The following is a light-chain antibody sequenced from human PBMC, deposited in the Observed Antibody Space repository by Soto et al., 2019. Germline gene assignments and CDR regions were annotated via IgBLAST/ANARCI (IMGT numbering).Light chain of an antibody. Sequence: DIVMTQSPDSLAVSLGERATINCKSSQSVLYSSNNKNQLAWYQQKPGQPPKLLIYCASTRESGVPDRFSGSGSGKDFTLTISSLQAEDVAVYYCQQYYSTPLTFGGGTKVEIK. V-gene: IGKV4-1*01. CDR1: QSVLYSSNNKNQ. J-gene: IGKJ4*01. CDR2: CAS. CDR3: QQYYSTPLT.